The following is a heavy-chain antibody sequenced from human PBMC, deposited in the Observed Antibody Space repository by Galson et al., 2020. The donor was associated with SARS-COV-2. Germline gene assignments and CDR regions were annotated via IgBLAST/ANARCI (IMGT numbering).Heavy chain of an antibody. V-gene: IGHV2-70*01. Sequence: SGPTLVKPTQTLTLTCAFSGLSLSTSGMCVNWIRPPPGKAPEWLALIDWDDDKYYSSSLKTRLTISKDTSKNQVILTMTNMDPVYTATYYCARSSSTYDVSTGYSFFDSWGQGTPVTVSS. CDR1: GLSLSTSGMC. D-gene: IGHD3-9*01. CDR3: ARSSSTYDVSTGYSFFDS. CDR2: IDWDDDK. J-gene: IGHJ4*02.